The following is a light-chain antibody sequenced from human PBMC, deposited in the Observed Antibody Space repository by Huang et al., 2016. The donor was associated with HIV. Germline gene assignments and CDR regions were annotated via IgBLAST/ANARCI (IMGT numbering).Light chain of an antibody. V-gene: IGKV2-30*02. CDR3: MQGTHWPRS. J-gene: IGKJ5*01. CDR2: KVS. Sequence: DVVMTQSPLSLPVTLGQPASISCRSSQSLVHSDGNTYLNWLQQRPGQSPRRLIYKVSNRDSGVPDRFSGSGSGTDFTLKISRVESEDVGVYYCMQGTHWPRSFGQGTRLEIK. CDR1: QSLVHSDGNTY.